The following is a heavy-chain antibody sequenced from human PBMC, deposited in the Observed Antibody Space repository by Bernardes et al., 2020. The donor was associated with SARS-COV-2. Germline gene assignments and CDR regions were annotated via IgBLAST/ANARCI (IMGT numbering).Heavy chain of an antibody. Sequence: GGSLRLSCAASGFTFSRYAMSWVRQAPGKGLEWVSAISGSGGSTYYADSVKGRFTISRDNSKNTLYLQMNSLRAEDTAVYYCAKDPRSSWGYNDYWGQGTLVTVSS. J-gene: IGHJ4*02. V-gene: IGHV3-23*01. CDR2: ISGSGGST. CDR3: AKDPRSSWGYNDY. D-gene: IGHD6-13*01. CDR1: GFTFSRYA.